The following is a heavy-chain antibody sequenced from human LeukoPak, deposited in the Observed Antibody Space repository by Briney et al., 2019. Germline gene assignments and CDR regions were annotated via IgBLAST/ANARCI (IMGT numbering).Heavy chain of an antibody. CDR2: IYYSGST. D-gene: IGHD2-2*01. CDR3: ARGVGGGVVVVPLAYYYYMDV. Sequence: PSETLSLTCTVSGGSISSSSYYWGWIRQPPGKGLEWIGSIYYSGSTYYNPSLKSRVTISVDTSKNQFSLKLSSVTAADTAVYYCARGVGGGVVVVPLAYYYYMDVWGKGTTVTVSS. CDR1: GGSISSSSYY. J-gene: IGHJ6*03. V-gene: IGHV4-39*01.